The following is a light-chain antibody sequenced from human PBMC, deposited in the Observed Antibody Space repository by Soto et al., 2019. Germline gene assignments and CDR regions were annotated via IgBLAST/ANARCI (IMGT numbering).Light chain of an antibody. CDR2: DAS. CDR1: QSVSSY. CDR3: QQRSNWPPT. V-gene: IGKV3-11*01. Sequence: EIVMTQSPATLSVSPGERATLCCRASQSVSSYLAWYQHKPGQAPRLLIYDASTRATGIPARFSGSGSGTDFTLTITSLEPEDFAVYYCQQRSNWPPTFGQGTKVDI. J-gene: IGKJ1*01.